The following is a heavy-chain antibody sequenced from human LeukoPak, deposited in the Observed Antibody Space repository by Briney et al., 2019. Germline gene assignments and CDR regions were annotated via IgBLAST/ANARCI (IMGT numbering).Heavy chain of an antibody. CDR2: IYYSVST. CDR3: ATSTVYYFDSSGYYSNDACDI. CDR1: GGSINTYY. V-gene: IGHV4-59*01. J-gene: IGHJ3*02. Sequence: KPSETLSLTCTVSGGSINTYYWTWIRQPPGKGLEWIGNIYYSVSTNYNPSLKSRVAISVDTSKNQFSLKLSSVTAADTAVYYCATSTVYYFDSSGYYSNDACDIWGQGTMVTVSS. D-gene: IGHD3-22*01.